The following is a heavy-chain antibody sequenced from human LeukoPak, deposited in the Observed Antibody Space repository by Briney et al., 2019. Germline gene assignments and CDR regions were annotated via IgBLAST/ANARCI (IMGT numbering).Heavy chain of an antibody. V-gene: IGHV1-2*02. J-gene: IGHJ4*02. CDR3: AREIGGSGPDFDY. Sequence: ASVTVSCKASGDTFTGYYIHWVRQAPGQGLECMGWINPNSGGTNYAQKFQGRVSMTRDMSTSTVYMELSSLRSEDTAVYYCAREIGGSGPDFDYWGQGTLVTVSS. D-gene: IGHD3-3*01. CDR2: INPNSGGT. CDR1: GDTFTGYY.